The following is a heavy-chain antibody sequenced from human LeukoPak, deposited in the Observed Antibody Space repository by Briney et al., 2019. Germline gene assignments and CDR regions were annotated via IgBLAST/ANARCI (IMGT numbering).Heavy chain of an antibody. CDR1: GFTFWKYG. Sequence: GRSLRLSCATSGFTFWKYGMHWVRQAPGKGLEWVAIAWNDGRTTEHADSVKGRFSISRDNSKNTLYLQMNSLRAEDTAVYYCATDGSERDIDNWGRGTLVTVSS. V-gene: IGHV3-33*01. CDR3: ATDGSERDIDN. D-gene: IGHD1-26*01. CDR2: AWNDGRTT. J-gene: IGHJ4*02.